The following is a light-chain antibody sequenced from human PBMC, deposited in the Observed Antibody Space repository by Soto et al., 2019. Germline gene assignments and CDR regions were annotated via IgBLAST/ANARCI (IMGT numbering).Light chain of an antibody. Sequence: QSVLTQPPSVSAAPGQKVSISCSGSSSNIGNNYVSWYQQLPGTVPKLLIYDNNRRPSGIPDRFYGAKSGTSATLGITGLQTGDEADYYCGTWDSRLSAVVFGGGTKLTVL. V-gene: IGLV1-51*01. CDR2: DNN. J-gene: IGLJ2*01. CDR1: SSNIGNNY. CDR3: GTWDSRLSAVV.